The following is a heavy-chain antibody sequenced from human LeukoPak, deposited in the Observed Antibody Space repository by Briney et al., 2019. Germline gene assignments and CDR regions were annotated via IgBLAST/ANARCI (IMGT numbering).Heavy chain of an antibody. V-gene: IGHV4-31*03. J-gene: IGHJ4*01. CDR3: AGKDGTSASFDY. CDR1: GGSISSGYY. D-gene: IGHD5-24*01. CDR2: VYRTGDT. Sequence: SETLSLTCTVSGGSISSGYYWNWIRQHPEKGLEWMGYVYRTGDTYYSPSFQSRIVMSVDTSKNQFSLRLSPVTAADTAVYFCAGKDGTSASFDYWGQGILVTVST.